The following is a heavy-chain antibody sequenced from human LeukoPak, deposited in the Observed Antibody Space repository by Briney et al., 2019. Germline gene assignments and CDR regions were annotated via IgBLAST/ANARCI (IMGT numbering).Heavy chain of an antibody. CDR1: GFTFTIYG. Sequence: PGGSLRLSCAASGFTFTIYGMSWVRQAPGKGLEWVSSISGSGGRTYYADSVKGRFTISRDNSKNTLYLQMNSLRAEDTAVYYCARILDSAWGELGYWGQGTLVTVSS. CDR3: ARILDSAWGELGY. J-gene: IGHJ4*02. CDR2: ISGSGGRT. V-gene: IGHV3-23*01. D-gene: IGHD6-19*01.